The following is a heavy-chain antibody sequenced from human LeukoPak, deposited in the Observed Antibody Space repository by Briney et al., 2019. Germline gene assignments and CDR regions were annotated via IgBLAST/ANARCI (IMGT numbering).Heavy chain of an antibody. CDR2: INSDGSST. J-gene: IGHJ6*02. D-gene: IGHD3-10*01. CDR3: AKKQSMVRGVSTGVAMDV. V-gene: IGHV3-74*01. CDR1: GFTFNFYW. Sequence: GGSLRLSCAASGFTFNFYWMHWVRQAPGKGLLWVSRINSDGSSTSYADSVKGRFTISRDNAKNTLYLQMNSLRAEDTAVFFCAKKQSMVRGVSTGVAMDVWGQGITVTVSS.